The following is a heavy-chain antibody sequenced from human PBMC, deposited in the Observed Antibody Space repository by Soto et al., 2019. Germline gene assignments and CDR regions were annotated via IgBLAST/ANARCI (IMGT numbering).Heavy chain of an antibody. CDR1: GFTLSSYD. D-gene: IGHD3-10*01. CDR3: EIGGGFGDQCSDAFDI. Sequence: EVQLVESGGGLLQAGGSLRLSCAASGFTLSSYDMHWVRQATGKGLKWVSVIGTAGHAYYAGSVKGQFTINRENAKNSLYLQMNSIRDWETVVYNLEIGGGFGDQCSDAFDIWGHGTMVTVSS. J-gene: IGHJ3*02. V-gene: IGHV3-13*01. CDR2: IGTAGHA.